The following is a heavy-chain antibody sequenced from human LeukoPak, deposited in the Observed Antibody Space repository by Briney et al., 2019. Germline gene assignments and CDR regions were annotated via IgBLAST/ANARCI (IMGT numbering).Heavy chain of an antibody. Sequence: SSETLSLTCGVYGGSFSGYYWTWIRQSPGKGLEWIGEINYVGSTNYNPSLKSRVTISVDTSKNQFSLKLSSVTAADTAVYYCASGQREAAAALLAFDIWGQGTMVTVSS. CDR2: INYVGST. CDR1: GGSFSGYY. CDR3: ASGQREAAAALLAFDI. J-gene: IGHJ3*02. D-gene: IGHD6-13*01. V-gene: IGHV4-34*01.